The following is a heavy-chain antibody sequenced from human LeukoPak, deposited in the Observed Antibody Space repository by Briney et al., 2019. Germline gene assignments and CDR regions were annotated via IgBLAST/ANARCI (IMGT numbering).Heavy chain of an antibody. CDR2: IIPILGIA. J-gene: IGHJ4*02. Sequence: SVKVSCKASGGTLSSYAISWVRQARGQGLEWMGRIIPILGIANYAQKFQGRVTITADKSTSTAYMELSSLRSEDTAVYYCARVVDDSRSDYFDYWGQGTLVTVSS. CDR3: ARVVDDSRSDYFDY. D-gene: IGHD3-22*01. CDR1: GGTLSSYA. V-gene: IGHV1-69*04.